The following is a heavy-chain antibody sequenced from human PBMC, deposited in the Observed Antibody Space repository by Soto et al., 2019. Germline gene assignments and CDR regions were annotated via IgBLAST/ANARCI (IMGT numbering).Heavy chain of an antibody. CDR2: IYWDDDK. CDR1: GFSLTTSGVG. CDR3: AHRVLRTVFGLVTPTAIYFDF. J-gene: IGHJ4*02. Sequence: QITLNESGPTVVRPTETLTLTCRFSGFSLTTSGVGVGWVRQSPGKAPEWLALIYWDDDKRYSESLKSRLTITKDPSKNQVVLTVANLDPTDTATYYCAHRVLRTVFGLVTPTAIYFDFWDQGTPVAVSS. V-gene: IGHV2-5*02. D-gene: IGHD3-3*01.